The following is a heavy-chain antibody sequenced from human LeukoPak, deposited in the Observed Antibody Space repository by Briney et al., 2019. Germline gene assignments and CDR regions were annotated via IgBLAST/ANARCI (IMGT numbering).Heavy chain of an antibody. CDR2: INHSGST. Sequence: ETLSLTCAVYGGSFSGYYWSWIRQPPGKGLEWIGEINHSGSTNYNPSLKSRVTISVDTSKNQLSLKLSSVTAADTAVYYCARDRGAYYDFWSGYYDAFDIWGQGTMVTVSS. J-gene: IGHJ3*02. V-gene: IGHV4-34*01. CDR3: ARDRGAYYDFWSGYYDAFDI. D-gene: IGHD3-3*01. CDR1: GGSFSGYY.